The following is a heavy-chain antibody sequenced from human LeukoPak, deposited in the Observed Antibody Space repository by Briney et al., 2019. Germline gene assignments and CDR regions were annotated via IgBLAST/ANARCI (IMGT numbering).Heavy chain of an antibody. CDR2: VYYSGTT. V-gene: IGHV4-39*01. Sequence: SETLSLTCTVSGGSISSSGYYWAWVRQPPGKGLEWIGNVYYSGTTDYNPSLESRVTIFVDTSKSQFSLRVRSVTAADTAVYYCASRRAPGTGFFDYWGQGALVTVSS. CDR3: ASRRAPGTGFFDY. J-gene: IGHJ4*02. CDR1: GGSISSSGYY. D-gene: IGHD3/OR15-3a*01.